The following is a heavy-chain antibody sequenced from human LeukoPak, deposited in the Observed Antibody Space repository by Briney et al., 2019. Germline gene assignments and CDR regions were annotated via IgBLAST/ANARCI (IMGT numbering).Heavy chain of an antibody. CDR2: ISSSSSYT. J-gene: IGHJ4*02. CDR3: ARDFGSGYYHYFDY. Sequence: GGSLRLSCAASGLTFSSYAMSWVRQAPGKGLEWVSYISSSSSYTNYADSVKGRFTISRDNAKNSLYLQMNSLRAEDTAVYYCARDFGSGYYHYFDYWGQGTLVTVSS. V-gene: IGHV3-21*05. D-gene: IGHD3-22*01. CDR1: GLTFSSYA.